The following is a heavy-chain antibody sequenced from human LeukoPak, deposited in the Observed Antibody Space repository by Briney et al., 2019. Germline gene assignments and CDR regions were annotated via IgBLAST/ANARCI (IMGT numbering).Heavy chain of an antibody. V-gene: IGHV3-74*01. CDR1: GFTFSTYW. CDR3: VTGHYDSRMYFDP. D-gene: IGHD3-16*01. J-gene: IGHJ2*01. CDR2: IKFDGSLA. Sequence: GGSLRLSCGASGFTFSTYWIHWVRQAPGKGLVWVSQIKFDGSLASYADSVKGRFTISRDNAKNTLYLQMNSLGTEDTAVYYWVTGHYDSRMYFDPWGRGTLVTVSS.